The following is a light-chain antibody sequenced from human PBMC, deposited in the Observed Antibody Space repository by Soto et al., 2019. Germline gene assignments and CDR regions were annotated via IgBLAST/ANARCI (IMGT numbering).Light chain of an antibody. CDR2: AAF. CDR1: QGISNY. V-gene: IGKV1-27*01. Sequence: DIQMTQSPSSLSASVGDRVTITCRASQGISNYLAWYQQKPGKVPQLLIYAAFTLQSGVPSRFSGSGSGTDFTITISSLQTEDVATYYCQKYNSDPWTFGPGTKVEIK. CDR3: QKYNSDPWT. J-gene: IGKJ1*01.